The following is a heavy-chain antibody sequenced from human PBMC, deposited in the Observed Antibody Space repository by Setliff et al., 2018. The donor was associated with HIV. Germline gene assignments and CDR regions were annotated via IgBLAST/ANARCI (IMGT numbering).Heavy chain of an antibody. CDR1: GYSISSGYY. J-gene: IGHJ6*01. V-gene: IGHV4-38-2*02. D-gene: IGHD2-8*01. CDR3: ARDLALGDIVLMVYAIGSYG. CDR2: IYHSGST. Sequence: SETLSLTCTVSGYSISSGYYWGWIRQPPGKGLEWIGSIYHSGSTYYNPSLKSRVTISVDTSKNQFSLKLSSVTAADTAVYYCARDLALGDIVLMVYAIGSYG.